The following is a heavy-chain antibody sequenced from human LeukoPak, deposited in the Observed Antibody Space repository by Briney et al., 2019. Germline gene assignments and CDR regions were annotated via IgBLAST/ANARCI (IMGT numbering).Heavy chain of an antibody. J-gene: IGHJ2*01. Sequence: SETLSLTCAVYGGSFSGYYWSWIRQPPGKGLEWIGEISHSGSTNYNPSLKSRVTISVDTSKNQFSLKLSSVTAADTAVYYCARSYIAARGKYFDLWGRGTLVTVSS. CDR1: GGSFSGYY. CDR2: ISHSGST. D-gene: IGHD6-6*01. CDR3: ARSYIAARGKYFDL. V-gene: IGHV4-34*01.